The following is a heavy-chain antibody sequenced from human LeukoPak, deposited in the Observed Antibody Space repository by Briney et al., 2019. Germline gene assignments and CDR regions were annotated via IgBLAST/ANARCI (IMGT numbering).Heavy chain of an antibody. V-gene: IGHV4-4*07. CDR2: IYTIGST. CDR3: ARGPAHGGNSFAFDI. D-gene: IGHD4-23*01. CDR1: GDSISNYY. J-gene: IGHJ3*02. Sequence: SATLSLTCTVSGDSISNYYWSWIRQPAGKGLECIGRIYTIGSTNYKPSLKSRVIMSVDTSKTQFFLKLTSVTAADTVVYYCARGPAHGGNSFAFDIWGQGTRVSVSS.